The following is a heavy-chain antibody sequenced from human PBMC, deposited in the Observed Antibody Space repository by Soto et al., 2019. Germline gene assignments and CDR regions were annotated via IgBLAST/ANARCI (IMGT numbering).Heavy chain of an antibody. CDR2: ISYDGTNT. J-gene: IGHJ6*02. CDR3: ARDPVVVVIVARGPPYGMDV. V-gene: IGHV3-30-3*01. D-gene: IGHD2-2*01. Sequence: XGWLRLSCAACGFIFSTITMHWVRQAPGKGLEWVAVISYDGTNTYYADSVKGRFTISRDNSKNTLDLQMSSLRPEDTAVYYCARDPVVVVIVARGPPYGMDVWAQGTTVTGSS. CDR1: GFIFSTIT.